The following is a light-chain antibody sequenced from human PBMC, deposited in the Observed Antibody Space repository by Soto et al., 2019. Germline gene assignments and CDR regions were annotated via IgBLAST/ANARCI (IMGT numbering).Light chain of an antibody. CDR2: GVS. J-gene: IGKJ4*01. Sequence: EIVLTQSPGTLSLSPGERATLSCRASQSVSDNYLGWYQQKPGQAPRLLIYGVSTRATGIPDRFSGSGSVTDFTLTITRLEPEDFAVYYCQQYGSSPRVTFGGGTKVEIK. CDR1: QSVSDNY. CDR3: QQYGSSPRVT. V-gene: IGKV3-20*01.